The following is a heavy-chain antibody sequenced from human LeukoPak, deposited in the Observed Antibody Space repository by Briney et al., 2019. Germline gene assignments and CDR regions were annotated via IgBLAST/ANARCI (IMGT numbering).Heavy chain of an antibody. CDR2: ISGSGGST. J-gene: IGHJ5*02. CDR3: AKDRGSDCSGGRCRFDP. Sequence: GGSLRLSCAASGFTFSSYAMSWVRRAPGKGLEWVSAISGSGGSTYYADSVKGRFTISRDNSKNTLYLQVNSLRDEDTAVYYCAKDRGSDCSGGRCRFDPWGQGTLVTVSS. V-gene: IGHV3-23*01. CDR1: GFTFSSYA. D-gene: IGHD2-15*01.